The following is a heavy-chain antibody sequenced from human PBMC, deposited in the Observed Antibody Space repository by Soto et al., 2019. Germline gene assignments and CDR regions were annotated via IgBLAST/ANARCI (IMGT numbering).Heavy chain of an antibody. CDR2: IGASGART. CDR1: GITFSSYS. D-gene: IGHD3-9*01. V-gene: IGHV3-23*01. J-gene: IGHJ4*02. CDR3: ALRKTGSYFDY. Sequence: GGSLRLSCAASGITFSSYSMSWVRQPPGKGLEWVSAIGASGARTYYAEYGKGRFTSCRDNSKKTLYLQMNSLRAEDTSVYYCALRKTGSYFDYWGQVNLVTASS.